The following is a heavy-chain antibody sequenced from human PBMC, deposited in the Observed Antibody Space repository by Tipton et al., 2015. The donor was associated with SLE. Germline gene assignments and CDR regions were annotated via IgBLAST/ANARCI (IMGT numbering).Heavy chain of an antibody. CDR1: GFTFDDYA. J-gene: IGHJ4*02. CDR3: ARYYGSGSEYYFDY. CDR2: ISWNSGSI. V-gene: IGHV3-9*01. D-gene: IGHD3-10*01. Sequence: SLRLSCAASGFTFDDYAMHWVRQAPGKGLEWVSGISWNSGSIGYADSVKGRFTISRDNSQNTLYLQMNSLRAEDTAVYYCARYYGSGSEYYFDYWGQGTLVTVSS.